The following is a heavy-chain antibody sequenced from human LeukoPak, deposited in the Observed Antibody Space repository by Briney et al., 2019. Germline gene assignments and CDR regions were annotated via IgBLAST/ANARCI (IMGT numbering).Heavy chain of an antibody. CDR2: FVPILGIA. CDR3: ARGPRSKVVAPTFDY. CDR1: GCTFSSYA. V-gene: IGHV1-69*04. J-gene: IGHJ4*02. Sequence: SVKVSCKASGCTFSSYAISWGRQAPGQGLEWMGRFVPILGIANYAQKFQGRVTITADKSTSTAYMELSSLRSEDTAVYYCARGPRSKVVAPTFDYWGQGTLVTVSS. D-gene: IGHD2-15*01.